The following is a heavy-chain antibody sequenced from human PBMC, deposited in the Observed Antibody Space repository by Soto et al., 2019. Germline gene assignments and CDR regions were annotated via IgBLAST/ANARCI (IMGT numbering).Heavy chain of an antibody. V-gene: IGHV1-3*01. J-gene: IGHJ4*02. CDR1: GYTFISYP. D-gene: IGHD1-26*01. CDR3: AKSGSLDS. CDR2: INPANGDT. Sequence: GASVKVSCKASGYTFISYPIHWVRQAPGQSLECMGWINPANGDTRYSQKFQGRVTITRETSATTAYIDLNSLIPDDTAIYYCAKSGSLDSWGQGTPVT.